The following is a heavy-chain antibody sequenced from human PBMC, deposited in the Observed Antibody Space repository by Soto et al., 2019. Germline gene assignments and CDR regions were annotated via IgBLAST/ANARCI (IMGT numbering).Heavy chain of an antibody. D-gene: IGHD3-9*01. Sequence: PSETLSLTCTVSGGSISSYYWSWIRQPPGKGLEWIGYIYYSGSTNYNPSLKSRVTISVDTSKNQFSLKLSSVTAADTAVYYCARHYDILTGYYPEYYFDYWGQGTLVTVSS. CDR3: ARHYDILTGYYPEYYFDY. CDR1: GGSISSYY. CDR2: IYYSGST. J-gene: IGHJ4*02. V-gene: IGHV4-59*08.